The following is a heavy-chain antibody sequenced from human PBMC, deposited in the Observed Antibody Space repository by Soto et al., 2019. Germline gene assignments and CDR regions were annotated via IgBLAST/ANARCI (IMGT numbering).Heavy chain of an antibody. CDR2: IQSGGPT. D-gene: IGHD2-15*01. V-gene: IGHV3-66*01. CDR3: ARDDVLCDGGRCYGVPLDV. CDR1: GFTVSSKY. J-gene: IGHJ6*04. Sequence: GGSLRLSCAASGFTVSSKYMSWVRQALGKGLEWVSLIQSGGPTYYADSVKGRFTISRDTSENTLHLQMDSLRAEDTAVYYCARDDVLCDGGRCYGVPLDVWGNGTTVTVSS.